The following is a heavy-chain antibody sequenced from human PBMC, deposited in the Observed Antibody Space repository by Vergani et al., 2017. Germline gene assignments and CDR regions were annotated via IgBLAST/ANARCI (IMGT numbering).Heavy chain of an antibody. CDR3: ARGHSSSWYDYFDY. J-gene: IGHJ4*02. CDR2: IYYSGST. CDR1: GGSISSSSYY. V-gene: IGHV4-39*07. Sequence: QLQLQESGPGLVKPSETLSLTCTVSGGSISSSSYYWGWIRQPPGKGLEWIGSIYYSGSTYYNPSLKSRVTISVDTSKNQFSLKLSSVTAADTAVYYCARGHSSSWYDYFDYWGQGTLVTVSS. D-gene: IGHD6-13*01.